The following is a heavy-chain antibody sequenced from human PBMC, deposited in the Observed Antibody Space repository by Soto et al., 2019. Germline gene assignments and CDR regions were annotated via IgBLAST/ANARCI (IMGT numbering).Heavy chain of an antibody. V-gene: IGHV4-30-4*01. J-gene: IGHJ4*02. CDR1: GGSIRNGDYY. Sequence: QVQLQEWGPGLVKPSQTLSLTCTVSGGSIRNGDYYWGWIRQPPGKGLEWIGYVYYSGTTYPHPSLKSRVTISVDTSENEFSLRLSSVTAADTAVYYCVTVNLVGAAYDFDHWGPGTLVTVSS. CDR2: VYYSGTT. D-gene: IGHD1-26*01. CDR3: VTVNLVGAAYDFDH.